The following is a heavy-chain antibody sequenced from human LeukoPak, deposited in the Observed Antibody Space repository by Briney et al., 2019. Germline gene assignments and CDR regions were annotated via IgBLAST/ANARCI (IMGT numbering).Heavy chain of an antibody. CDR2: IRNDGSNK. Sequence: GGSLRLSCAASGFNFLGYGMNWVRQAPGKGLEWVAFIRNDGSNKKYADSVKGRFTISRDNSKNTLYLQMNSLRPEDTAVYYCAKTSGYYYFDHWGQGNLVSVSS. J-gene: IGHJ4*02. CDR3: AKTSGYYYFDH. V-gene: IGHV3-30*02. D-gene: IGHD3-22*01. CDR1: GFNFLGYG.